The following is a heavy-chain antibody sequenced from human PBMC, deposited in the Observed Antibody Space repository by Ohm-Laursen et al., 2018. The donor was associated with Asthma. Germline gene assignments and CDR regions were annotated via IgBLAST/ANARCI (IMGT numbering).Heavy chain of an antibody. V-gene: IGHV3-7*01. Sequence: SLRLSCSASGVAFTDSWMSWVRQLPGGSLEWVAKINPLGYEKYYMDSVRGRFTGSRDNAKNSLYLEMNSLRVEDTAVYYCVTDAWWSYVHWGLGTLVTVSS. CDR1: GVAFTDSW. J-gene: IGHJ4*02. D-gene: IGHD1-26*01. CDR3: VTDAWWSYVH. CDR2: INPLGYEK.